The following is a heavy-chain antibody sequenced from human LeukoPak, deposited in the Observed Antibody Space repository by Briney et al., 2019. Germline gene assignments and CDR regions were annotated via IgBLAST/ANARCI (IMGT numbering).Heavy chain of an antibody. CDR2: ISTYFGVT. V-gene: IGHV1-18*04. D-gene: IGHD4-11*01. J-gene: IGHJ5*02. Sequence: ASVKVSCKASGFRFSSFGVSWVRQAPGQGLEWMGWISTYFGVTHYAEKFEDRVTMTIDTSTTTAYMELRSLRYDDTAVYYCARDSDYSGNGNGGWFDAWGQGTVVTVSS. CDR3: ARDSDYSGNGNGGWFDA. CDR1: GFRFSSFG.